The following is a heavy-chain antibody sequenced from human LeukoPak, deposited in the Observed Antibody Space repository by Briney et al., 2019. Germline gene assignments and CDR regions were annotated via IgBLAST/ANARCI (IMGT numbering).Heavy chain of an antibody. D-gene: IGHD6-25*01. Sequence: SETLSLTCTVSGASITSSSYYWGWIRQPPGKGLEWIGSIYYSGSTYYNPPLKSRVTISVDTSKNQLSLKLSSVTAADTAVYYCARLGYSSAYYYGMDVWGQGTTVTVSS. V-gene: IGHV4-39*07. CDR1: GASITSSSYY. J-gene: IGHJ6*02. CDR3: ARLGYSSAYYYGMDV. CDR2: IYYSGST.